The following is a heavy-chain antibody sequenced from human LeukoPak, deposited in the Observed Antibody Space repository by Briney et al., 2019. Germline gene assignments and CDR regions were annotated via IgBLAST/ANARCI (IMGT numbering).Heavy chain of an antibody. CDR1: GFTISSYG. CDR2: ISGSGAGT. V-gene: IGHV3-23*01. D-gene: IGHD6-13*01. Sequence: GGSLRLSCAASGFTISSYGMSWVRQAPGKGLEWVSGISGSGAGTYYADSAKGRFTISRDNSENTLYLQMNTLRAEDTAVYYCAKRGSSNWFYFDYWGQGTLVTVSS. CDR3: AKRGSSNWFYFDY. J-gene: IGHJ4*02.